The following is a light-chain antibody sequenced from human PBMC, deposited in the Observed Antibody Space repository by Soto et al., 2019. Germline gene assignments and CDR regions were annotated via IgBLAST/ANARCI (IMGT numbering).Light chain of an antibody. CDR2: DAS. Sequence: AIQLTQSPSSLSASVGDRVTITCRASQGVSSSLAWYQQKPGTAPKLLIYDASDLENGVPSRFSGSGSGTDFTLSISRLQPEEFATQYCQQFNNYPLTFGQGTRLEIK. CDR1: QGVSSS. CDR3: QQFNNYPLT. J-gene: IGKJ5*01. V-gene: IGKV1D-13*01.